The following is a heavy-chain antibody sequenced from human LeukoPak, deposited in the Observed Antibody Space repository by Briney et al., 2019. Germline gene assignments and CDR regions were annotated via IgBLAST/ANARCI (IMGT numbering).Heavy chain of an antibody. CDR1: GGTFSSYA. CDR3: AMHYYDSSGYLF. J-gene: IGHJ4*02. V-gene: IGHV1-69*13. CDR2: IIPIFGTA. Sequence: GASVKVSCKASGGTFSSYAISWVRQAPGQGLEWMGGIIPIFGTANYAQKFQGRVTITADESTSTAYMELSSLRSEDTAVYYCAMHYYDSSGYLFWGQGTLVTVSS. D-gene: IGHD3-22*01.